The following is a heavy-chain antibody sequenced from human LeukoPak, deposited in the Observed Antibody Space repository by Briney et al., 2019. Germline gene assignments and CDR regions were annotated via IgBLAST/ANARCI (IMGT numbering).Heavy chain of an antibody. CDR3: AKDSQWLVRYFDY. CDR2: IGTAGDT. CDR1: GFTLSSYA. J-gene: IGHJ4*02. Sequence: GGSLRLSCAASGFTLSSYAMHWVRQPAGKGLEWVSAIGTAGDTLYPGSVKGRFTISRENAKKSLFLQMNSLRAEDTAVYYCAKDSQWLVRYFDYWGQGTLVTVSS. V-gene: IGHV3-13*01. D-gene: IGHD6-19*01.